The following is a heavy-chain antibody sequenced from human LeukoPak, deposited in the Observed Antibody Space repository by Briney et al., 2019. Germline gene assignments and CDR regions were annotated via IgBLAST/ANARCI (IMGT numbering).Heavy chain of an antibody. CDR1: AFTFRSDW. J-gene: IGHJ4*02. D-gene: IGHD3-10*02. CDR3: AKDVRGYNRPFDY. Sequence: GGSLRLSCATSAFTFRSDWMTWVRQAPGKGLEWQSSINGSGANTYYADSVEGRFTISRDNSQNTLYLQMNSLRAEDTAVYYCAKDVRGYNRPFDYWGQGTLVTVSS. CDR2: INGSGANT. V-gene: IGHV3-23*01.